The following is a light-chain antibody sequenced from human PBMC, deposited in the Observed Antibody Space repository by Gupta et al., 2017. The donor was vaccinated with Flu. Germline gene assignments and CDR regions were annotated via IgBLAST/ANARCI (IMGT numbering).Light chain of an antibody. V-gene: IGLV4-69*01. Sequence: TLSSGHSSYAIAWHQQQPEKGPRYLMKLNSDGSHSKGDGIPDRFSGSSSGAERYLTIPSLQSEDEADYYCQTWGTGIRVFGGGTKLTVL. J-gene: IGLJ3*02. CDR1: SGHSSYA. CDR2: LNSDGSH. CDR3: QTWGTGIRV.